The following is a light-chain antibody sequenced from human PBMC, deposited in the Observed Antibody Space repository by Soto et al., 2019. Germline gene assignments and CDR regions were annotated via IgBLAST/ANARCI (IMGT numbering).Light chain of an antibody. CDR2: EVS. CDR3: AAWDDSLNAYYV. Sequence: QSVLTQPASVSGSPGQSITISCTGTSSDVGSYNYVSWYQLHPGKAPKLMIYEVSNRPSGVSNRFSGSKSGDTASLTISGLQAEDEADYYCAAWDDSLNAYYVFGTGTKVTV. CDR1: SSDVGSYNY. J-gene: IGLJ1*01. V-gene: IGLV2-14*01.